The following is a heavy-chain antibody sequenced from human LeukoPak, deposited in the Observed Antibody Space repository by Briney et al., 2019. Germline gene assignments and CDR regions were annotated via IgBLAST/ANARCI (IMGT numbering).Heavy chain of an antibody. J-gene: IGHJ4*02. V-gene: IGHV3-53*01. CDR3: ARNHIAAAWTFDY. Sequence: GGSLRLSCAASGFTVSSNYMSWVRQAPGKGLEWVSVIYSGGSTYYADSVKGRFTISRDNAKNSLYLQVNSLRAEDTALYYCARNHIAAAWTFDYWGQGTLVTVSS. CDR1: GFTVSSNY. D-gene: IGHD6-25*01. CDR2: IYSGGST.